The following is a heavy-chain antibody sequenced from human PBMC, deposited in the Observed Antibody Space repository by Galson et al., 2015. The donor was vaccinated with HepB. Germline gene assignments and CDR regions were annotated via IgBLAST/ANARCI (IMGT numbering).Heavy chain of an antibody. CDR3: ARDFPPRYDFVWGSYRLFDY. J-gene: IGHJ4*02. CDR2: IKEDGSEK. D-gene: IGHD3-16*02. Sequence: SLRLSCAASGFTFSSYWMTWVRQAPGKGLEWVANIKEDGSEKYYVDSVKGRFTISRDNAKNSLYVQMNNLRAEDTAVYYCARDFPPRYDFVWGSYRLFDYWGQGTLVTVSS. V-gene: IGHV3-7*03. CDR1: GFTFSSYW.